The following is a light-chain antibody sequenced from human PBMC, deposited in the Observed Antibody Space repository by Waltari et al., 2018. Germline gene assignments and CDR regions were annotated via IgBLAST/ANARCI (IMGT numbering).Light chain of an antibody. Sequence: QSVLTQPPSVSGAPGPRVTISCPGTNSNTGAGSPVPWYQQFPGTAPKLLIFVNNYRPSGVPDRFSGSKSGTSASLAITGLQPEDEADYYCQSYDSSLRRVFGGGTKLTVL. CDR3: QSYDSSLRRV. CDR1: NSNTGAGSP. CDR2: VNN. V-gene: IGLV1-40*01. J-gene: IGLJ3*02.